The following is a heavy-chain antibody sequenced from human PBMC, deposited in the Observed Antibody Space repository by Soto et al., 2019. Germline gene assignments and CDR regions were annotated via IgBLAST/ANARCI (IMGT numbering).Heavy chain of an antibody. J-gene: IGHJ6*02. CDR3: ARDHRYCSGSSCRPYYYYYGMDV. D-gene: IGHD2-15*01. CDR1: GFTFSGYS. V-gene: IGHV3-21*01. Sequence: GGSLRLSCAASGFTFSGYSMNWVRQAPGRGLELVAAISGTSDYIYYADSVKGRFTISRDNAKTSLYIQMNSLRAEDTAVYYCARDHRYCSGSSCRPYYYYYGMDVWGQGTTVTVSS. CDR2: ISGTSDYI.